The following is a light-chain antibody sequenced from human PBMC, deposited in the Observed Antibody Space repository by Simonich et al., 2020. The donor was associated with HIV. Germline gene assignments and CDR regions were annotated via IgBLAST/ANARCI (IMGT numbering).Light chain of an antibody. Sequence: EIVMTQSPATLSVSPGERATLSCTASQSISSTLAWYQQKPGQAPRLLIYGASPRATGIPSRFSGSGSGTEFTLTISSLQPDDFATYYCQQYYSFPRTFGQGTNVDIK. CDR3: QQYYSFPRT. J-gene: IGKJ1*01. CDR1: QSISST. V-gene: IGKV3-15*01. CDR2: GAS.